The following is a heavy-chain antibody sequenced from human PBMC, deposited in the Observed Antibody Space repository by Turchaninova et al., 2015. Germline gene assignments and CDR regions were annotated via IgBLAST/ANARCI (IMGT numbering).Heavy chain of an antibody. J-gene: IGHJ5*02. CDR2: INHRGST. CDR1: GGSVSGYY. Sequence: HVQLQQWGAGLMKPSETLSLPCAVYGGSVSGYYWSWIPPLPGKGLEWIGEINHRGSTNYNPSLKSRVTISVDTSKNQFSLKLSSVTAADTAVYYCARGPRRFDPWGQGTLVTVSS. CDR3: ARGPRRFDP. V-gene: IGHV4-34*01.